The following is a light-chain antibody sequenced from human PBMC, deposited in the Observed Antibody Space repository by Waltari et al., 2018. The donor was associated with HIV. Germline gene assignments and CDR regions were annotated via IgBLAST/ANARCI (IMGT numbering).Light chain of an antibody. Sequence: QSALTQPASVSGSPGQSITVTSTGTSRDVGAYDFLSWYQQTPGLAPKLLIYEVSTRPSGISDRFSGSKSGNTASLTISGLQTEDEADYYCSSFTTSNSLLFGGGTKVTVL. CDR3: SSFTTSNSLL. V-gene: IGLV2-14*01. J-gene: IGLJ2*01. CDR2: EVS. CDR1: SRDVGAYDF.